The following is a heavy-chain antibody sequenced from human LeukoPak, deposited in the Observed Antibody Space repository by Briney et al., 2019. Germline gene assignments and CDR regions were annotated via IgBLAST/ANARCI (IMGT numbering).Heavy chain of an antibody. Sequence: GGSLRLSCAASGFNASSNYMSWVRQAPGKGLEWVSGIYSGGTTYYADSVKGRFTISRDNSKNTLYLQMNSLRAEDTAVYYCARVNWARLDYWGQGALVTVSS. CDR1: GFNASSNY. J-gene: IGHJ4*02. CDR3: ARVNWARLDY. V-gene: IGHV3-66*01. D-gene: IGHD7-27*01. CDR2: IYSGGTT.